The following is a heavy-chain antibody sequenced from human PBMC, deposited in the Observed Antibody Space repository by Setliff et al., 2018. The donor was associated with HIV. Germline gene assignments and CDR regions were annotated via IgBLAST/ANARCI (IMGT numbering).Heavy chain of an antibody. CDR3: AGVSPPPDNYSYYYMDV. CDR1: GGSISSGSYY. V-gene: IGHV4-61*01. CDR2: IYYSGTT. Sequence: PSETLSLTCTVSGGSISSGSYYWSWIRQPPGKGLEWIGYIYYSGTTSYNPSLKSRVTISVDTSKNQFSLKLSSVTAADTALYYCAGVSPPPDNYSYYYMDVWGKGTTVTVSS. D-gene: IGHD3-9*01. J-gene: IGHJ6*03.